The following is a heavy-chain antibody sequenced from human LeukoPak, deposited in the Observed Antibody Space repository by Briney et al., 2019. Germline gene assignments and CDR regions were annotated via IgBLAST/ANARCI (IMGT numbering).Heavy chain of an antibody. D-gene: IGHD3-10*01. CDR2: FDPEDGET. CDR3: ATDLFGELVSDAFDI. Sequence: ASAKVSCKVSGYTLTELSMHWVRQAPGKGLEWMGGFDPEDGETIYAQKFQGRVTMTEDTSTDTAYMELSSLRSEDTAVYYCATDLFGELVSDAFDIWGQGTMVTVSS. CDR1: GYTLTELS. J-gene: IGHJ3*02. V-gene: IGHV1-24*01.